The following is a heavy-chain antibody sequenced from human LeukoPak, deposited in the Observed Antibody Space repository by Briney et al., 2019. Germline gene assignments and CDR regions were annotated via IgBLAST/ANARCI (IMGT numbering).Heavy chain of an antibody. V-gene: IGHV3-9*01. Sequence: PGGSLRLSCALSGVNFDDYAMHWVRQAPGRGLEWVSGINWKTGNGIYADSVKGRFTISRDNAKNSLYLQMSSLRTEDTALYYCTRRAARWQFDLWGRGTLLTVSS. CDR1: GVNFDDYA. J-gene: IGHJ2*01. CDR3: TRRAARWQFDL. D-gene: IGHD5-24*01. CDR2: INWKTGNG.